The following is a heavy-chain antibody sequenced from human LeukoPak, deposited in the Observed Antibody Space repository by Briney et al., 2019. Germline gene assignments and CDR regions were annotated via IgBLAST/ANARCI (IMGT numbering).Heavy chain of an antibody. Sequence: GESLKISCKGSGYSFTSYWISWVRQMPGKGLEWMGRIDPSDSYTNYSPSFQGHVTISADKSISTAYLQWSSLKASDTAMYYCARNRVEMGTYYYYGMDVWGQGTTVIVSS. J-gene: IGHJ6*02. CDR3: ARNRVEMGTYYYYGMDV. D-gene: IGHD5-24*01. V-gene: IGHV5-10-1*01. CDR1: GYSFTSYW. CDR2: IDPSDSYT.